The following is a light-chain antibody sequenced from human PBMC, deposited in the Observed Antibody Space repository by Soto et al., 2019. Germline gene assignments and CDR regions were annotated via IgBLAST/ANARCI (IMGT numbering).Light chain of an antibody. J-gene: IGLJ3*02. CDR3: ATWDDSLNGLV. CDR2: SNN. V-gene: IGLV1-44*01. CDR1: SSNIGSNP. Sequence: QSVLTQPPSTSGTPGQRVTISCSGSSSNIGSNPVNWYQQLPGTAPKLLFFSNNQRPSGVPDRFSGPKSGTSASLAISGLQSEDEADYYCATWDDSLNGLVFGEGTKLTVL.